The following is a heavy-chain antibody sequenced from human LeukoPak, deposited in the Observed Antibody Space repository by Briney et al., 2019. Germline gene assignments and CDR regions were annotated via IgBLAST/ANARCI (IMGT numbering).Heavy chain of an antibody. D-gene: IGHD5-12*01. CDR3: AKDIVAGWETFEFDY. CDR2: ISWSSGRI. Sequence: PGGSLRLSCAASGFTFDDYGMHWVRQAPGKGLEWVSGISWSSGRIGYADSVKGRFTISRDNAKNSLYLQMNSLRAEDTALYYCAKDIVAGWETFEFDYWGQGTLVTVSS. V-gene: IGHV3-9*01. CDR1: GFTFDDYG. J-gene: IGHJ4*02.